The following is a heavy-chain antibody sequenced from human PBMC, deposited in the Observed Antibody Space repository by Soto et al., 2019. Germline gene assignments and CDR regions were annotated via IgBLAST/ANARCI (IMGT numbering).Heavy chain of an antibody. V-gene: IGHV4-39*01. CDR3: GRVVEGATRHIDLDS. CDR2: VYYSGGA. J-gene: IGHJ5*01. Sequence: TSETLSLTCTVSGVSIHNSHSFWGWIRQPPGKGLEFIGTVYYSGGAHYNSSLKSRVTISVDTANNQVSLRMRSLTAADTAVYYCGRVVEGATRHIDLDSWGQGTLVTVSS. D-gene: IGHD2-21*01. CDR1: GVSIHNSHSF.